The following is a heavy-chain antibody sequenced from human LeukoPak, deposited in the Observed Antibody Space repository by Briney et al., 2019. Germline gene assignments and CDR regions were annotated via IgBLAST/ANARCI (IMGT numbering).Heavy chain of an antibody. Sequence: ASVKVSCKASGHTFTDYYIHWVRQAPGQGLEWMGWINPNSGGTKYAQNFQGRVTMTRDTSITTAYMELSRLRSGDTAVYYCARDSCSGGSCYSGQYYFDYWGQGTRVTVSS. D-gene: IGHD2-15*01. CDR2: INPNSGGT. CDR1: GHTFTDYY. J-gene: IGHJ4*02. CDR3: ARDSCSGGSCYSGQYYFDY. V-gene: IGHV1-2*02.